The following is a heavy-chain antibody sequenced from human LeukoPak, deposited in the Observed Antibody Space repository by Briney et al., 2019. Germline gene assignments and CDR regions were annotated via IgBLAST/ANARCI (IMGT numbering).Heavy chain of an antibody. D-gene: IGHD2-21*02. Sequence: SETLSLTCIVSHGSISGTPYYWGWFRQSPGKGPEWIGNIHYGGTVYYNPSLKSSVTISVDPSKNQFSLNLYSLTAADTALYFCARVTRYDASRDYWYMDVWGKGTTVTVSS. CDR3: ARVTRYDASRDYWYMDV. CDR2: IHYGGTV. J-gene: IGHJ6*03. V-gene: IGHV4-39*07. CDR1: HGSISGTPYY.